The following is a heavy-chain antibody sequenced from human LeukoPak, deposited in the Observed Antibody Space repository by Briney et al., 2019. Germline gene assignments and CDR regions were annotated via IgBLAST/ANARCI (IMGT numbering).Heavy chain of an antibody. CDR1: GFTFSNYA. Sequence: PGGSLRLSCAASGFTFSNYAMNWVRQAPGKGLEWVSTITGSGGGTYYADSVKGRFTISRDNSKNTFSQQMNSLSAEDTAVYYCATGSTSVGYRLDYWGQGTLVTVSS. CDR3: ATGSTSVGYRLDY. V-gene: IGHV3-23*01. D-gene: IGHD6-13*01. CDR2: ITGSGGGT. J-gene: IGHJ4*02.